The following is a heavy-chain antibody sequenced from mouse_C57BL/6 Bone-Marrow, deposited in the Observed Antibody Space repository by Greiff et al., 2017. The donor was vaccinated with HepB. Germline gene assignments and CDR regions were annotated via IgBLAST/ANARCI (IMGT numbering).Heavy chain of an antibody. V-gene: IGHV1-39*01. CDR2: INPNYGTT. J-gene: IGHJ4*01. Sequence: VHVKQSGPELVKPGASVKISCKASGYSFTDYNMNWVKQSNGKSLEWIGVINPNYGTTSYNQKFKGKATLTVDQSSSTAYMQLNSLTSEDSAVYYCASTTVADYYAMDYWGQGTSVTVSS. CDR1: GYSFTDYN. D-gene: IGHD1-1*01. CDR3: ASTTVADYYAMDY.